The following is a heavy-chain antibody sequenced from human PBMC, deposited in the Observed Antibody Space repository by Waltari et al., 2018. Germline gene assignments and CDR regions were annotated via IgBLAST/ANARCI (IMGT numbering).Heavy chain of an antibody. Sequence: VQLVETGGGLIQPGGSLRLSCAASGFTVSSNYMSWVRQAPGKGLEWIGEINQSGSTNYNPSLKSRVTMSVDTSKNQFSLNLSSVTAADTAVYYCARGRNYTGHLPDYWGQGNMVTVSS. CDR1: GFTVSSNY. V-gene: IGHV4-34*01. CDR3: ARGRNYTGHLPDY. D-gene: IGHD1-7*01. CDR2: INQSGST. J-gene: IGHJ4*02.